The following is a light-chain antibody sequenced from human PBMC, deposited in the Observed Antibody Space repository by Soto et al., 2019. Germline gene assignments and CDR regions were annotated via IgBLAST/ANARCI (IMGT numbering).Light chain of an antibody. V-gene: IGLV2-14*01. J-gene: IGLJ3*02. CDR1: SSDVGSYNF. Sequence: QSALTQPNSVSGSPGQSITISCTGTSSDVGSYNFVSWFQQHPGKAPKLIIYEVTNRPSGVSYRFSGSKSGNTASLTISGLRAEDEADYYCTSFTTTNTWVFGGGTKVTVL. CDR3: TSFTTTNTWV. CDR2: EVT.